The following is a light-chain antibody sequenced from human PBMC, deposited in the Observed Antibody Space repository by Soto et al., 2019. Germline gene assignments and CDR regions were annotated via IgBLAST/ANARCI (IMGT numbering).Light chain of an antibody. CDR2: GAS. Sequence: EIVLTQSPATLSVSLGDSATLSCRASQSVSLSLAWYQMRPGQPPRLLIYGASTRATDIPARFSGSGSGTDFTLTISSLQSEDFAVYHCQQFSNWPPGNTFGGGTKVDIK. J-gene: IGKJ4*01. CDR1: QSVSLS. CDR3: QQFSNWPPGNT. V-gene: IGKV3-15*01.